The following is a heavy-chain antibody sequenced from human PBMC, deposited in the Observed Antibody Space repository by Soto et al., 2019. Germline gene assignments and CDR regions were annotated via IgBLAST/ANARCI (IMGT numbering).Heavy chain of an antibody. V-gene: IGHV3-23*01. Sequence: GGSLRLSCAASGFTFSSYAMSWVRQAPGKGLEWVSAISGSGGSTYYADSVKGRFTISRDNSKNTLYLQMNSLRAEDTAVYYCAKVGRIGHFGVVPAAMVGFDYWGQGTLVTVSS. CDR2: ISGSGGST. J-gene: IGHJ4*02. CDR1: GFTFSSYA. D-gene: IGHD2-2*01. CDR3: AKVGRIGHFGVVPAAMVGFDY.